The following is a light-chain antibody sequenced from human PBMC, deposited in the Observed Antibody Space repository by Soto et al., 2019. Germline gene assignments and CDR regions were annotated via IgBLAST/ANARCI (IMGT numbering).Light chain of an antibody. Sequence: IHLTHSPSSLSASVVDRVTITCRASQDIAIYLAWYQQKPGEAPKLLIYAASTLYGGVPSRFSGSGSGTDFALTITSLQAEDFATYYCQQLRMYPSTFGGGTKVDIK. V-gene: IGKV1-9*01. CDR3: QQLRMYPST. J-gene: IGKJ4*01. CDR2: AAS. CDR1: QDIAIY.